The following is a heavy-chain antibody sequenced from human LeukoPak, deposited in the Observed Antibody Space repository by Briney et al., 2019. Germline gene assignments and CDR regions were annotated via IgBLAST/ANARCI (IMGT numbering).Heavy chain of an antibody. CDR1: GFTFSSYA. J-gene: IGHJ6*02. CDR2: ISGSGGST. Sequence: GGSLRLSCAASGFTFSSYAMSWVRQAPGKGLEWVSAISGSGGSTYYADSVKGRFTISRDNSKNSLYLQMNSLRAEDTAVYYCARDRRHQRGMDVWGQGTTVAVSS. CDR3: ARDRRHQRGMDV. V-gene: IGHV3-23*01.